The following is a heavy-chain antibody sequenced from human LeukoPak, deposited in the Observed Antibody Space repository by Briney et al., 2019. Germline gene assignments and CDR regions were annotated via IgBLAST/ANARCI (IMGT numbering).Heavy chain of an antibody. CDR1: GFTFSSYS. Sequence: PGGSLRLSCVASGFTFSSYSMNWVRQAPGKGLEWVSSISSSSGYIYYADSVKGRFTISRDNAKNSLYLQMNSLRAEDTAVYYCARDKRVDTAMTWGQGTLVTVSS. D-gene: IGHD5-18*01. CDR3: ARDKRVDTAMT. V-gene: IGHV3-21*01. CDR2: ISSSSGYI. J-gene: IGHJ4*02.